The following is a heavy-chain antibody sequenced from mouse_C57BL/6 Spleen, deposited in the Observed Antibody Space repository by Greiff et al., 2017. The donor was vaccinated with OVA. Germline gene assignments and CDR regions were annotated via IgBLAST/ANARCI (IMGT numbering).Heavy chain of an antibody. CDR1: GYTFTSYW. J-gene: IGHJ3*01. CDR3: AREGNDGSFAD. D-gene: IGHD2-3*01. CDR2: IDPSDSET. V-gene: IGHV1-52*01. Sequence: QVQLQQPGAELVRPGSSVKLSCKASGYTFTSYWMHWVKQRPIQGLEWIGNIDPSDSETHYNQKFKDKATLTVDKSSSTAYMQLSSLTSEDSAVYYCAREGNDGSFADWGQGTLVTVSA.